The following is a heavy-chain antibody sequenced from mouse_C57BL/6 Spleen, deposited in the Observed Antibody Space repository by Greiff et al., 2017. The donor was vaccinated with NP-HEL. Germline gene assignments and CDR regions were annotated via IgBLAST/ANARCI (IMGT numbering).Heavy chain of an antibody. CDR1: GYTFTDYN. Sequence: VQLKESGPELVKPGASVKMSCKASGYTFTDYNMHWVKQSHGKSLEWIGYINPNNGGTSYNQKFKGKATLTVNKSSSTAYMELRSLTSEESAVYYCARKGVGFAYWGQGTLVTVSA. CDR3: ARKGVGFAY. CDR2: INPNNGGT. D-gene: IGHD1-1*02. V-gene: IGHV1-22*01. J-gene: IGHJ3*01.